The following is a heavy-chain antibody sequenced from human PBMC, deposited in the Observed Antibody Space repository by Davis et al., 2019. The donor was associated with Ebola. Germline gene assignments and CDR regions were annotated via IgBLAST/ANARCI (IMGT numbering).Heavy chain of an antibody. J-gene: IGHJ6*02. V-gene: IGHV3-30*18. CDR1: GFTFSSYG. Sequence: PGGSLRLSCAASGFTFSSYGMHWVRQAPGKGLEWVAVISYDGSNKYYADSVKGRFTISRDNSKNTLYLQMNSLRAEDTAVYYCAKESNRYYYYYGMDVWGQGTTVTVSS. CDR2: ISYDGSNK. CDR3: AKESNRYYYYYGMDV.